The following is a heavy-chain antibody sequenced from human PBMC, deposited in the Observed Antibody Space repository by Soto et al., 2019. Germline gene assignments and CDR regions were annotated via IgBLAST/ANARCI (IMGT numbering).Heavy chain of an antibody. CDR2: ISFSGNTI. CDR1: GFTFSSHS. CDR3: VRGRNGDCHPDLDY. D-gene: IGHD4-17*01. J-gene: IGHJ4*02. V-gene: IGHV3-48*04. Sequence: GGSLRLSCAGSGFTFSSHSMNWVRQAPGKGLEWVSYISFSGNTIYYADSVKGRLTISRDNDNSPLFLQMNSLRAEDTAVYYGVRGRNGDCHPDLDYWGQGNLVTVSS.